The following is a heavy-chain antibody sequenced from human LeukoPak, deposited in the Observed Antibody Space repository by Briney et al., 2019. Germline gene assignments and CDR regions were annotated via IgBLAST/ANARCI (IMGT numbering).Heavy chain of an antibody. Sequence: GGSLRLSCAASGFTFSSYSMSWVRQAPGKGLEWVSSISSSSSYIYYADSVKGRFTISRDNAKNSLYLQMNSLRAEGTAVYYCARDPYARANSWFDPWGQGTLVTVSS. CDR1: GFTFSSYS. CDR3: ARDPYARANSWFDP. J-gene: IGHJ5*02. CDR2: ISSSSSYI. V-gene: IGHV3-21*01. D-gene: IGHD4/OR15-4a*01.